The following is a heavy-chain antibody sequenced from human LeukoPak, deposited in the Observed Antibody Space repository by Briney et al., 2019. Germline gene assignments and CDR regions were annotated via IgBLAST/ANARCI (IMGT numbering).Heavy chain of an antibody. D-gene: IGHD3-10*01. CDR1: GGSISSGSYY. Sequence: SETLSLTCTVSGGSISSGSYYWGWIRQPPGKGLEWIGNIYYSGSASYNPSLKSRVTISVDTSKNQFSLKLSSVTAADTAVYYCARRHFGSALRDYWGQGTLVTVSS. CDR3: ARRHFGSALRDY. V-gene: IGHV4-39*01. CDR2: IYYSGSA. J-gene: IGHJ4*02.